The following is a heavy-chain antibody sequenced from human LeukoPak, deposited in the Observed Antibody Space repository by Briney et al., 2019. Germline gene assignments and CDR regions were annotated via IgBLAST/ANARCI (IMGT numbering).Heavy chain of an antibody. CDR1: GLTFSSYA. Sequence: GGSLRLSCAASGLTFSSYAMSWVRQAPGKGLEWVSAISGSDGNTFYADSVKGRFTISRDNSKNTLSLQMNSLRVEDTALYYCAKDSSVPYGITDWGQGTLVTVSS. CDR3: AKDSSVPYGITD. D-gene: IGHD4-17*01. V-gene: IGHV3-23*01. CDR2: ISGSDGNT. J-gene: IGHJ4*02.